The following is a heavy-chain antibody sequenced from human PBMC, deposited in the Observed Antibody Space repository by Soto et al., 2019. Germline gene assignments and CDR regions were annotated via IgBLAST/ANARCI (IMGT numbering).Heavy chain of an antibody. Sequence: EVQLLESGGGLVQPGGSLRLSCAASGFTFSSYAMSWVRQAPGKGLERVSAISGSGGSTYYADSVKGRFTISRDNSKNTLYLQKNSLRAEDTAVYYCSRDISGMEGAIPDWGQGTLVTVSS. CDR2: ISGSGGST. CDR1: GFTFSSYA. J-gene: IGHJ4*02. CDR3: SRDISGMEGAIPD. V-gene: IGHV3-23*01. D-gene: IGHD1-26*01.